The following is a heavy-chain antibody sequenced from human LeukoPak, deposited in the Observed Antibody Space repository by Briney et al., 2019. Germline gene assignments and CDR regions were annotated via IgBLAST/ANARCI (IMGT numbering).Heavy chain of an antibody. J-gene: IGHJ4*02. CDR2: ISGSGGST. V-gene: IGHV3-23*01. Sequence: GGSLRLSCAASGFTFSSYAMSWVRQAPGKGLEWVSAISGSGGSTYYADSVKGRFTISRDNSKNTLYLQMNSLRAEDTAVYYCAKDLYSGSYSRRPHYFDHWGQGTLVTVSS. CDR3: AKDLYSGSYSRRPHYFDH. CDR1: GFTFSSYA. D-gene: IGHD1-26*01.